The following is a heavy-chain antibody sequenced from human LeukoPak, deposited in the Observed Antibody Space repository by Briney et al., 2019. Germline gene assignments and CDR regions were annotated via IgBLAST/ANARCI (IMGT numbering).Heavy chain of an antibody. Sequence: GGSLRLSCAASGFTFSRYEMNWVRQAPGKGLEWVSYISSSGSTIYYADSVKGRFTISRDNAKNSLYLQMNSLRAEDTAVYYCARDGYGLDTPMVSTNFDYWGQGTLVTVSS. CDR1: GFTFSRYE. V-gene: IGHV3-48*03. CDR2: ISSSGSTI. J-gene: IGHJ4*02. CDR3: ARDGYGLDTPMVSTNFDY. D-gene: IGHD5-18*01.